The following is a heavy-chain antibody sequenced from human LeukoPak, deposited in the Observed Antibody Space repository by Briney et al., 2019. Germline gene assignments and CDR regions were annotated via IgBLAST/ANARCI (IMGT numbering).Heavy chain of an antibody. CDR3: ARDNAIAAAGYFDY. V-gene: IGHV3-64*01. J-gene: IGHJ4*02. CDR2: ISSNGGST. CDR1: GFTFSSYA. D-gene: IGHD6-13*01. Sequence: GGSLRLSCAASGFTFSSYAMHWVRQAPGKGLEYVSAISSNGGSTYYANSVKGIFTISRDNSKNTLYLQMGSLRAEDMAVYYCARDNAIAAAGYFDYWGQGTLVTVSS.